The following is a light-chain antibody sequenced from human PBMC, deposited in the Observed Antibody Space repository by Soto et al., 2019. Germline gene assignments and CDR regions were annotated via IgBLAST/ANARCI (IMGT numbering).Light chain of an antibody. CDR3: SSFAGSNTPYA. Sequence: QSALTQPPSASGSPGQSVTISCTGTSSDIGLYDFVSLYQKHPGKAPKVIMYEVTKRPSGVPARFSGSKSGNTSSLTVSGLQAEDEADYYCSSFAGSNTPYAFGTGTKLTGL. CDR1: SSDIGLYDF. J-gene: IGLJ1*01. CDR2: EVT. V-gene: IGLV2-8*01.